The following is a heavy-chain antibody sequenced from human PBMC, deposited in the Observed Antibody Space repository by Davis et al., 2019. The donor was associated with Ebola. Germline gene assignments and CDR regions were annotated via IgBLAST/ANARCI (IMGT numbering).Heavy chain of an antibody. J-gene: IGHJ4*02. V-gene: IGHV2-70*01. CDR3: ARAYYDFWSGYWVWDY. D-gene: IGHD3-3*01. Sequence: SGPTLVKPTQTLTLTCTFSGFSLSTSGMCVSWIRQPPGKALEWLALIDWDDDKYYSTSLKTRLTISKDTSKNQVVLTMTNMDPVDTATYYCARAYYDFWSGYWVWDYWGQGTLVTVSS. CDR2: IDWDDDK. CDR1: GFSLSTSGMC.